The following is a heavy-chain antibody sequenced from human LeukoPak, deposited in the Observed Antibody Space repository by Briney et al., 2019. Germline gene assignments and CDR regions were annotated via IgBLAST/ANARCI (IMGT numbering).Heavy chain of an antibody. D-gene: IGHD2-21*01. J-gene: IGHJ5*02. CDR3: ARGFDSDWFDP. Sequence: SETLSLTCTVSGGSISSYYWSWIRQPPGKGLEWIGYIYYSGSTNYNPSLKSRVTISVDTSKNQLSLKLSSVTAADTAVYYCARGFDSDWFDPWGQGTLVTVSS. V-gene: IGHV4-59*01. CDR2: IYYSGST. CDR1: GGSISSYY.